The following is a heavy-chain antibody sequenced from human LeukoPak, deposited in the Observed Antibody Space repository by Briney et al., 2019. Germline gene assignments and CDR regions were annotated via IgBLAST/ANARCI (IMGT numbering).Heavy chain of an antibody. J-gene: IGHJ3*02. CDR2: ISWNSGSI. CDR3: AKDIARTSSSWSNDAFDI. Sequence: PGRSLRLSCAASGFTFDDYAMHWVRQAPGKGLEWVSGISWNSGSIGYADSVKGRFTISRDNAKNSLYLQMNSLRAEDTALYYCAKDIARTSSSWSNDAFDIWGQGTMVTVSS. CDR1: GFTFDDYA. V-gene: IGHV3-9*01. D-gene: IGHD6-13*01.